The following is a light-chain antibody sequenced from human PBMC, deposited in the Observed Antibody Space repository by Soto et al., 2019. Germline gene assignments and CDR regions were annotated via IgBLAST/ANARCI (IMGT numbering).Light chain of an antibody. CDR3: QQYNNWPPMYT. Sequence: EIVMTQSPATLSVSPGERATLSCRASQSVSSNLAWYQQKPGQAPRILIYGASTRATGIPARISGSGSGTEFTLTISSLQSEDFAIYYCQQYNNWPPMYTFGQGTRLEIK. CDR2: GAS. V-gene: IGKV3-15*01. J-gene: IGKJ2*01. CDR1: QSVSSN.